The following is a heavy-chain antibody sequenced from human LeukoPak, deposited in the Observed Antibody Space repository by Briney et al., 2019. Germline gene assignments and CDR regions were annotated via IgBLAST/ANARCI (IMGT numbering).Heavy chain of an antibody. CDR3: AKGHCSSTSCGPYNWFDP. CDR1: GYTFTGYY. CDR2: INPNSGGT. J-gene: IGHJ5*02. V-gene: IGHV1-2*02. D-gene: IGHD2-2*01. Sequence: ASVKVSCKASGYTFTGYYMHWVRQAPGQGLEWMGWINPNSGGTNYAQKFQGRVTMTRDTSISTAYMELSRLRSDDTAVYYCAKGHCSSTSCGPYNWFDPWGQGTLVTVSS.